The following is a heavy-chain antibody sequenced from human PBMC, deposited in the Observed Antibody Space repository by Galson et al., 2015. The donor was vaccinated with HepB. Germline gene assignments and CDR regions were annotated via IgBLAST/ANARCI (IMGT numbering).Heavy chain of an antibody. CDR1: GFTFSSYG. D-gene: IGHD3/OR15-3a*01. J-gene: IGHJ6*02. CDR2: IWHDGSDK. V-gene: IGHV3-33*01. Sequence: SLRLSCAASGFTFSSYGMHWVRQAPGKGLEWVAAIWHDGSDKYYADSVRGRFTISRDNYKSTLYLQMNRLRAGDTAVYYCARVPARRTGAYYYYGMDVWGQGTTVTVSS. CDR3: ARVPARRTGAYYYYGMDV.